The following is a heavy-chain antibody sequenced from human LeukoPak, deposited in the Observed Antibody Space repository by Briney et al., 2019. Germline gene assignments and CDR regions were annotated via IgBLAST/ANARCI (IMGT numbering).Heavy chain of an antibody. CDR1: GGTFSSFT. J-gene: IGHJ4*02. CDR3: ARGYDVGDYVPYTY. V-gene: IGHV1-69*01. CDR2: IIPIFGST. Sequence: SVKVSCKVSGGTFSSFTISWVRQAPGQGLEWMGGIIPIFGSTNYAQKFQGRVTNTADDSTSTAYMEVTSLTSDDTAVYYCARGYDVGDYVPYTYWGQGTLVIVPS. D-gene: IGHD4-17*01.